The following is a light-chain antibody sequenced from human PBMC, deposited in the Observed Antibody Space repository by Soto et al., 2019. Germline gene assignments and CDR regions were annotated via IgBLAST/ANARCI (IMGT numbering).Light chain of an antibody. CDR3: QQYDNWPYT. J-gene: IGKJ2*01. CDR2: SAS. V-gene: IGKV3-15*01. Sequence: EIILTQSPVTLSLSPGERATLSCRASQSVSSSLAWYQQKPGQAPRLLIYSASTRATDIPARFSGSGSGTEFTLTISNLQPEDFALYYCQQYDNWPYTFGHGTKLEIK. CDR1: QSVSSS.